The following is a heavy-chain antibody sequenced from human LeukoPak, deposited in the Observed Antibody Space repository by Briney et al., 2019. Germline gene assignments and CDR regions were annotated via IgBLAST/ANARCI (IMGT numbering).Heavy chain of an antibody. V-gene: IGHV4-34*01. CDR3: AKCTQEYQLHKFGGFYYYYYMDV. Sequence: PSETLSLTCAIYGGSFSAYYWNWIRQPPGKGLEWIGEINHSGSTNYNPSLKSRVTISVDTSKNQFSLKLSSVTAADTAVYYCAKCTQEYQLHKFGGFYYYYYMDVWGKGTTVTISS. CDR1: GGSFSAYY. D-gene: IGHD2-2*01. J-gene: IGHJ6*03. CDR2: INHSGST.